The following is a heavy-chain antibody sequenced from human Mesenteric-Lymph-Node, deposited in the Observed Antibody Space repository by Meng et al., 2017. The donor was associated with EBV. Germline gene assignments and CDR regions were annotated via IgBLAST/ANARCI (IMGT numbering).Heavy chain of an antibody. CDR2: INHSGST. D-gene: IGHD5-18*01. Sequence: QVKHKQWGAGLFKPSETLSLTCAVDGGSFSGYYWSWIRQPPGKGLEWIGEINHSGSTNYNPSLKSRVTISVDTSKNQFSLKLSSVTAADTAVYYCARGGGYSHGQPQDLWGQGTLVTVSS. CDR3: ARGGGYSHGQPQDL. CDR1: GGSFSGYY. J-gene: IGHJ4*02. V-gene: IGHV4-34*01.